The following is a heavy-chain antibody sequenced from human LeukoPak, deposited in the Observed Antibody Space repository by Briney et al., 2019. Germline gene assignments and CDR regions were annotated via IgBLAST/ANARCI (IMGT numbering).Heavy chain of an antibody. CDR3: ARDPKTYYYDSSGYYFDY. J-gene: IGHJ4*02. V-gene: IGHV3-21*01. D-gene: IGHD3-22*01. CDR1: GFTFSSYS. CDR2: ISSSSSYI. Sequence: GGSLRLSCVASGFTFSSYSMNWVRQAPGRGLEWVSSISSSSSYIYYADSVKGRFTISRDNAKNSLYLQMNSLRAEDTAVYYCARDPKTYYYDSSGYYFDYWGQGTLVTVSS.